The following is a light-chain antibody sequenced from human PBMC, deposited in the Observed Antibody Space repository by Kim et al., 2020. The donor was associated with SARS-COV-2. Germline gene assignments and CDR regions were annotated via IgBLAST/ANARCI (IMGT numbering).Light chain of an antibody. Sequence: SYELTQPLSVSVSPGQTASITCSGDKLGDKYACWYQQKPGQSPVLVIYQDTKRPSGIPERFSGSNSGNTATLTISGTQAMDEADYYCQAWDSSNAFGTGT. J-gene: IGLJ1*01. CDR2: QDT. CDR3: QAWDSSNA. CDR1: KLGDKY. V-gene: IGLV3-1*01.